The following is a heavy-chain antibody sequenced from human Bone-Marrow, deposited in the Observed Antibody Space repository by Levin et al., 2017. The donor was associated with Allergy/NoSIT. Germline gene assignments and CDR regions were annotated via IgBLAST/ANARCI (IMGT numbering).Heavy chain of an antibody. CDR3: VKERGPFDGFDI. J-gene: IGHJ3*02. V-gene: IGHV3-33*06. Sequence: GESLKISCAASGFTFSAYGMHWVRQAPGKGLEWVTVIWADGRNKFYTDSVEGRFTFSRDNSRSTLSLQMNSLRVEDTAVYYCVKERGPFDGFDIWGHGTLVTVSS. CDR1: GFTFSAYG. CDR2: IWADGRNK.